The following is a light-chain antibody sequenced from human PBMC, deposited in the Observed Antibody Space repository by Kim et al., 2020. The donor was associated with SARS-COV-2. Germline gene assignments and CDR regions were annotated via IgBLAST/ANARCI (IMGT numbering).Light chain of an antibody. V-gene: IGLV1-40*01. Sequence: QSVLTQPPSVSGAPGQRVTISCTGCSSNIGAGYDVHWYQQLPGTAPKLPIYGNSNRPSGVPDRFSGSKSGTSASLAITGLQAEDEADYYCQSYDSSLCWVFGGGTQLTVL. J-gene: IGLJ3*02. CDR2: GNS. CDR1: SSNIGAGYD. CDR3: QSYDSSLCWV.